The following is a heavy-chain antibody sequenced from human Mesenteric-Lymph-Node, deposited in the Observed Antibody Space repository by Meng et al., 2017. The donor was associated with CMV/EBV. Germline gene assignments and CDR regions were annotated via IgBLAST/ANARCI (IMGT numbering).Heavy chain of an antibody. Sequence: GGPLRLSCAASGFTFSSYAMHWVRQAPGKGLEWVAAISNDGDNEYYADSVKGRFTISRDNSKNTLYLQMNSLRAEVTAVYFCARDFGSRGYSNGYIDYWGQGTLVTVSS. CDR3: ARDFGSRGYSNGYIDY. CDR2: ISNDGDNE. V-gene: IGHV3-30*04. D-gene: IGHD5-18*01. CDR1: GFTFSSYA. J-gene: IGHJ4*02.